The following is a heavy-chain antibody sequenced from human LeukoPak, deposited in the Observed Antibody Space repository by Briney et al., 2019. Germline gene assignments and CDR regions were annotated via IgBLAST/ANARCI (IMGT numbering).Heavy chain of an antibody. CDR2: ISGSGGST. V-gene: IGHV3-23*01. D-gene: IGHD3-10*02. Sequence: GGSLRLSCAASGFTFSSYGMSWVRQAPGKGLQWVSGISGSGGSTYYADSVKGRFTISRDNSKNTLYLQMNSLRAEDTAVYYCAKDLYYVYAFDIWGQGTMVTVSS. CDR3: AKDLYYVYAFDI. CDR1: GFTFSSYG. J-gene: IGHJ3*02.